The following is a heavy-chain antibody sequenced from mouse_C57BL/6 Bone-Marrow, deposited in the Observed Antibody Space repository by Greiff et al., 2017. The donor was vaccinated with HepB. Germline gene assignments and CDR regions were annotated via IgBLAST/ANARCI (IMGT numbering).Heavy chain of an antibody. D-gene: IGHD3-1*01. CDR3: ARDRAKNYDAMDY. Sequence: EVKLVESGGGLVKPGGSLKLSCAASGFTFSSYAMSWVRQTPEKRLEWVATISDGGSYTYYPDNVKGRFTISRDNAKNNLYLQMSHLKSEDTAMYYCARDRAKNYDAMDYWGQGTSVTVSS. V-gene: IGHV5-4*01. CDR2: ISDGGSYT. CDR1: GFTFSSYA. J-gene: IGHJ4*01.